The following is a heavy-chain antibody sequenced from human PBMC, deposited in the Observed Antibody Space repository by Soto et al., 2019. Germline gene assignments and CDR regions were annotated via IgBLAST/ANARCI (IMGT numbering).Heavy chain of an antibody. CDR2: IYYSGST. CDR3: ARVRFLEWL. J-gene: IGHJ4*02. CDR1: GASVSSGSYY. V-gene: IGHV4-61*01. D-gene: IGHD3-3*01. Sequence: ETLSLTCIVSGASVSSGSYYWSWIRQPPGKGLEWIGYIYYSGSTNYNPSLKSRVTISVDTSKNQFSLKLSSVTAADTAVYYCARVRFLEWLWGQGTLVTVSS.